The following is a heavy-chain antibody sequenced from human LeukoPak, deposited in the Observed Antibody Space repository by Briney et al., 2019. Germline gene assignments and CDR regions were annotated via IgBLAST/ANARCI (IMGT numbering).Heavy chain of an antibody. D-gene: IGHD6-19*01. CDR2: IGSYNGET. CDR1: GYIFTNYG. V-gene: IGHV1-18*04. CDR3: AQGWDPTSKINYFDP. J-gene: IGHJ5*02. Sequence: ASVKVSCKASGYIFTNYGISWVRQAPGQGLEWMGWIGSYNGETNYAQKFQGRVTMTTDTSTSTVYMELRSLTSDDTAVYYCAQGWDPTSKINYFDPWAQGTRVTVSS.